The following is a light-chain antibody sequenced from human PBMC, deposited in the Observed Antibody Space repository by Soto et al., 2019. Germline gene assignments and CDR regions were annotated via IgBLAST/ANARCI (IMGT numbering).Light chain of an antibody. CDR1: QSVSSSE. Sequence: EIVLTQSPDPVSLSPGEGATLSCRASQSVSSSELAWYQQKPGQAPRLLIYGASRRATGISDRFSGSGSGTDFSLTISRLEPEDFAVYYWQQYYSSPRTFGQGTKVEIK. CDR2: GAS. V-gene: IGKV3-20*01. J-gene: IGKJ1*01. CDR3: QQYYSSPRT.